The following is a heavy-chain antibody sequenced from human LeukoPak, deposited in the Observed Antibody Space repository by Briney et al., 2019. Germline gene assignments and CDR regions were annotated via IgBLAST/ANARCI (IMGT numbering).Heavy chain of an antibody. J-gene: IGHJ5*01. CDR2: ISSTTVYI. V-gene: IGHV3-21*01. D-gene: IGHD1-1*01. Sequence: PGGSLRLSCAASGFTFSSYTMNWVRQAPGKGLEWVSSISSTTVYIFYAASVKGRFTISRDNAKNSLFLHMNSLRAEDTAIYYCARGDDVGFDFWGQGTLVTVSS. CDR3: ARGDDVGFDF. CDR1: GFTFSSYT.